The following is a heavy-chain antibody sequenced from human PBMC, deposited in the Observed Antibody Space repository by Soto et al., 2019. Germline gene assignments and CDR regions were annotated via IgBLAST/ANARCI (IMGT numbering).Heavy chain of an antibody. CDR1: GFTFSSYS. V-gene: IGHV5-51*01. Sequence: GESLKISCKASGFTFSSYSLGWVRHMPGKGLQWMGNIFSSDSSAKYSPSFVGQVTISVDRSINTAYLQWSSLKASDTAIYYCGTWRGSSWFDYWGPGTLVTVSS. D-gene: IGHD2-2*01. J-gene: IGHJ4*02. CDR3: GTWRGSSWFDY. CDR2: IFSSDSSA.